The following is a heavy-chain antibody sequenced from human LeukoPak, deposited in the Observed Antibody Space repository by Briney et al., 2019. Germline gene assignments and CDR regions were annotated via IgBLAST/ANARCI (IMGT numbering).Heavy chain of an antibody. J-gene: IGHJ4*02. CDR1: GGSISSTTYY. V-gene: IGHV4-39*07. CDR3: ARHRSLDY. Sequence: SETLSLTCTVSGGSISSTTYYWGWIRQPPGKGLEWIGNIYYSGSTYYNPSLKSRVTISVDTSKNQFSLKLSSVTAADTAVYYCARHRSLDYWGQGTLVTVSS. CDR2: IYYSGST.